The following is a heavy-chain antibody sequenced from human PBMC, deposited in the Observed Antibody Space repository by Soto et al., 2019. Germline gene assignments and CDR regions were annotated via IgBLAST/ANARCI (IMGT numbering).Heavy chain of an antibody. D-gene: IGHD6-19*01. J-gene: IGHJ6*02. CDR2: IWYDGSNK. Sequence: GGSLRLSCAASGFTFSSYGMHWVRQAPGKGLEWVAVIWYDGSNKYYADSVKGRFTISRDNSKNTLYLQMNSLRAEDTAVYYCARDIEQWLVRRYYGMDVWGQGTTVTVSS. V-gene: IGHV3-33*01. CDR1: GFTFSSYG. CDR3: ARDIEQWLVRRYYGMDV.